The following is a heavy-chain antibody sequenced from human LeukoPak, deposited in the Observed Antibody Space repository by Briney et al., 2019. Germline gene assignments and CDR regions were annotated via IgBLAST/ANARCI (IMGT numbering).Heavy chain of an antibody. CDR2: IIPILGIA. V-gene: IGHV1-69*04. D-gene: IGHD3-3*01. J-gene: IGHJ4*02. Sequence: SVKVSCKASGGTFSSYAISWVRQAPGQGLEWMGRIIPILGIANYAQKFQGRVTITADKSTSTAYMELSSLRSEDTAVYYCTSDTYYDFWSDSYYFDYWGQGTLVTVSS. CDR1: GGTFSSYA. CDR3: TSDTYYDFWSDSYYFDY.